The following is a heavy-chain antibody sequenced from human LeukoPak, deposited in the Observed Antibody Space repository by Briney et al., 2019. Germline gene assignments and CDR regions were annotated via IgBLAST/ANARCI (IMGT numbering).Heavy chain of an antibody. D-gene: IGHD2-2*01. J-gene: IGHJ6*04. CDR3: ARVGPGYCSSTSCSTHQYYYYGMDV. V-gene: IGHV4-59*01. CDR2: IYYSGST. CDR1: GGSISSYY. Sequence: SETLSLTWTVSGGSISSYYWSWIRQPPGKGLEWIGYIYYSGSTNYNPSLKSRVTISVDTSKNQFSLKLSSVTAADTAVYYCARVGPGYCSSTSCSTHQYYYYGMDVWGKGTTVTVSS.